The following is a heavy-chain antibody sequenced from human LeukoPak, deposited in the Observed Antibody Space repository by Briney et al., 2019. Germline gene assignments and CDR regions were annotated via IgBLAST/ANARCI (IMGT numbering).Heavy chain of an antibody. CDR2: ISGSGDTT. J-gene: IGHJ4*02. V-gene: IGHV3-23*01. D-gene: IGHD3-3*01. CDR3: AKEYYDFWSGYPDF. CDR1: GFTFSSYA. Sequence: GGSLRLSCAASGFTFSSYAMSWVRQAPGKGLEWVSVISGSGDTTHYADSVKGRFTISRDNSKNTLYLEMKSLRAEDTAVYYCAKEYYDFWSGYPDFWGQGTLVTVSS.